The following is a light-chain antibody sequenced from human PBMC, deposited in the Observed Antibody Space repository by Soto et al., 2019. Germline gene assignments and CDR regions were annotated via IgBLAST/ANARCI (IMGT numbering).Light chain of an antibody. J-gene: IGKJ2*01. CDR2: DGS. Sequence: EIVLTQSPATLSLSPGERATLSCRASQFVTTNEAWYQQKPGQAPRPLISDGSNRASGIPARFVGSGSGTDFTLTITGLQPEDFAVYFCQQRDDLYTFGQGTKLQIK. V-gene: IGKV3-11*01. CDR3: QQRDDLYT. CDR1: QFVTTN.